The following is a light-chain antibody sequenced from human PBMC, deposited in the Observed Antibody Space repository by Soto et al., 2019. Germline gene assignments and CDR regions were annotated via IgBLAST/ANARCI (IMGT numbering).Light chain of an antibody. V-gene: IGKV1-5*01. J-gene: IGKJ2*01. CDR3: QQYDSSSGYS. Sequence: DIQMTQFPSTLSASVGDRVTITCRASQSIRNWLAWYQQKPGKAPKLLIYDSSTLERGVPSRFSGSGSGTEFTLSISSPQPDDVATYYCQQYDSSSGYSFGQGTKLEIK. CDR2: DSS. CDR1: QSIRNW.